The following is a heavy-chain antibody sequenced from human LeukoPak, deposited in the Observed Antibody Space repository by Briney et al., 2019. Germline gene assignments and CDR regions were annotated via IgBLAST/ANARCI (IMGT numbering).Heavy chain of an antibody. J-gene: IGHJ4*02. V-gene: IGHV3-30*04. CDR1: GFTFSNYA. Sequence: GGSLRLSCSASGFTFSNYAMHWVRQAPGEGLEWVAVMSYDGSNKYYADSVKGRFTISRDNSKNTLYLQMNSLRAEDTAVYYCAKDVYDSSGYNYFDYWGQGTLVTVSS. CDR3: AKDVYDSSGYNYFDY. CDR2: MSYDGSNK. D-gene: IGHD3-22*01.